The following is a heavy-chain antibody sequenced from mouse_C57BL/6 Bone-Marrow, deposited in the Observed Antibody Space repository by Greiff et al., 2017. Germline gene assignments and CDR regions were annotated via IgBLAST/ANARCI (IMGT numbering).Heavy chain of an antibody. D-gene: IGHD1-1*01. CDR1: GYSITSDY. V-gene: IGHV3-8*01. CDR2: ISYSGST. CDR3: ARNPSIYYYGTWYFDV. Sequence: EVMLVESGPGLAKPSQTLSLTCSVTGYSITSDYWNWIRKFPGNKLEYMGYISYSGSTYYNPSLKSRISITRDTSKNQYYLQLNSVTTEDTATYYCARNPSIYYYGTWYFDVWGTGTTVTVSS. J-gene: IGHJ1*03.